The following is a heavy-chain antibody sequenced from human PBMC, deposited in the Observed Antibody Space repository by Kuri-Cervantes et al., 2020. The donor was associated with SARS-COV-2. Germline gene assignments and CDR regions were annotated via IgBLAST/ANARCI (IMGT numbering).Heavy chain of an antibody. CDR2: IIPIFGTA. CDR1: GGTFSSYA. V-gene: IGHV1-69*13. CDR3: AREMTTVTTSDAFDI. Sequence: SVKVSCKASGGTFSSYAISWVRQAPGQGLEWMGGIIPIFGTANYAQKFQGRVMITADESTSTAYMELSSLRSEDTAVYYCAREMTTVTTSDAFDIWGQGTMVTVSS. D-gene: IGHD4-17*01. J-gene: IGHJ3*02.